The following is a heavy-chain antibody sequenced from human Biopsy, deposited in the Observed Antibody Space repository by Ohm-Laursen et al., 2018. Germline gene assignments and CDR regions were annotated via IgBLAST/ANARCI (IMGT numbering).Heavy chain of an antibody. Sequence: ASVKVSCNASGYNFPTHYMHWVRQAPGQGLEWMAMINPMSGSTFYAQKFQDRVTMTRDTSTSTVYMELSSLRSEDTAVYYCARVLGKVGSSPKYFDYWGQGTLVTVSS. CDR1: GYNFPTHY. CDR3: ARVLGKVGSSPKYFDY. V-gene: IGHV1-46*01. CDR2: INPMSGST. D-gene: IGHD6-6*01. J-gene: IGHJ4*02.